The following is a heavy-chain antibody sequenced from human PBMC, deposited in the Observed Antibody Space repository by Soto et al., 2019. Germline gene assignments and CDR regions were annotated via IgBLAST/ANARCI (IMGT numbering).Heavy chain of an antibody. D-gene: IGHD3-10*01. V-gene: IGHV3-30*18. CDR2: ISYDGSNK. J-gene: IGHJ4*02. CDR3: AKDRSHYGSFPGY. Sequence: GGSLRLSCAASGFTFSSYGMHWVRQAPGKGLEWVAVISYDGSNKYYADSVKGRLTISRDNSKNTLYLQMNSLRAEDTAVYYCAKDRSHYGSFPGYWGQGTLVTVSS. CDR1: GFTFSSYG.